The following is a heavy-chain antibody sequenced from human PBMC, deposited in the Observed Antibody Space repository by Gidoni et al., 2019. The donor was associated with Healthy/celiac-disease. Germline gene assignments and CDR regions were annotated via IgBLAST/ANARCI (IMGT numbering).Heavy chain of an antibody. V-gene: IGHV3-30*18. Sequence: QVQLVESGGGVVQPGRSLRLSCAAAGFTVSSYGMHWVRPAPGKGLEGVAVISYDGSNNYYADSVKGLFTISRDNSKNTLYLQMNSLRAEDTAVYYCAKAVNYGGIEENDAFDIWGQGTMVTVSS. CDR3: AKAVNYGGIEENDAFDI. CDR2: ISYDGSNN. CDR1: GFTVSSYG. D-gene: IGHD4-17*01. J-gene: IGHJ3*02.